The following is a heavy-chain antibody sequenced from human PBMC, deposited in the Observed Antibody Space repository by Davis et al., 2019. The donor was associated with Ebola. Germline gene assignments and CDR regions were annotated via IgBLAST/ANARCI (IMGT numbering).Heavy chain of an antibody. D-gene: IGHD2-2*01. Sequence: HTGGSLRLSCAASGFTFSRYWMHWVRQAPGKGLVWVSRLNSDGGSTSYADSVKGRFTISRDNAKNTLYLQMNSLRAEDTAVYYCARVACRSTNCYSDYFYYMDVWGKGTTVTVSS. J-gene: IGHJ6*03. CDR1: GFTFSRYW. V-gene: IGHV3-74*01. CDR2: LNSDGGST. CDR3: ARVACRSTNCYSDYFYYMDV.